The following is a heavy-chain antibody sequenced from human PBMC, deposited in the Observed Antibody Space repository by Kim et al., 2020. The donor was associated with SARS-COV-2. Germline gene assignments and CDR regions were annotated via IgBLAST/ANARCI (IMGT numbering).Heavy chain of an antibody. CDR1: GGSFSDYY. J-gene: IGHJ6*03. V-gene: IGHV4-34*01. D-gene: IGHD3-10*01. Sequence: SETLSLTCAVYGGSFSDYYWSWIRQPPGQGLEWIGKINHSGATNYNPSLETRVTISLDTSKNQFSLNLRSVTATDTAIYYCARGARSYYYDYMDVWVKGTTVTVSS. CDR3: ARGARSYYYDYMDV. CDR2: INHSGAT.